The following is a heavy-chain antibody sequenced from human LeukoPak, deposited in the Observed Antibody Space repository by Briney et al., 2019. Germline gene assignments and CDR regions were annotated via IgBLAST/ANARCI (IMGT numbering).Heavy chain of an antibody. CDR2: ITSSGSTI. Sequence: PGGSLRLSCAVSGFTFSSYEMNWVRQAPGKGLEWLSYITSSGSTIYYADSVKGRFTISRDNAKNSLYLQMNSLRAEDTAIYYCARDQGYCSRTSCAYYFDYWGQGTLVTVSS. V-gene: IGHV3-48*03. D-gene: IGHD2-2*01. CDR1: GFTFSSYE. J-gene: IGHJ4*02. CDR3: ARDQGYCSRTSCAYYFDY.